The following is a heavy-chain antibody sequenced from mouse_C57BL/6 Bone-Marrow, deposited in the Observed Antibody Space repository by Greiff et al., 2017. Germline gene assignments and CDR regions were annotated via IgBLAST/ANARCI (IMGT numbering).Heavy chain of an antibody. V-gene: IGHV14-4*01. CDR3: TRGGTTVVFDY. CDR2: IDPENGDT. J-gene: IGHJ2*01. D-gene: IGHD1-1*01. Sequence: EVQLQQSGAELVRPGASVKLSCTASGFNIKDDYMHWVKQRPEQGLEWIGWIDPENGDTEYASKFQGKATITADTSSNTAYLQLSSLTSDDTAVYYCTRGGTTVVFDYWCQGTTLTVSS. CDR1: GFNIKDDY.